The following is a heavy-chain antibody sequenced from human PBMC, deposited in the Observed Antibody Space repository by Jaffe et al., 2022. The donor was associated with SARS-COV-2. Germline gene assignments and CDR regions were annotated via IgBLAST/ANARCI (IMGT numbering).Heavy chain of an antibody. V-gene: IGHV3-30*18. J-gene: IGHJ6*02. CDR2: ISYDGSNK. D-gene: IGHD2-21*02. CDR1: GFTFSSYG. CDR3: AKDSVGFFAMTAIGGYYGMDV. Sequence: QVQLVESGGGVVQPGRSLRLSCAASGFTFSSYGMHWVRQAPGKGLEWVAVISYDGSNKYYADSVKGRFTISRDNSKNTLYLQMNSLRAEDTAVYYCAKDSVGFFAMTAIGGYYGMDVWGQGTTVTVSS.